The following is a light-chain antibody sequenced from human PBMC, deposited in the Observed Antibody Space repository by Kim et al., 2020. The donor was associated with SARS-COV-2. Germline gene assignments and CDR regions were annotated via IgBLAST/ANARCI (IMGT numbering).Light chain of an antibody. J-gene: IGLJ1*01. V-gene: IGLV3-21*04. Sequence: AAGKTARMTCGGNNTGSKRVHWYQQKPGQAAVLVIYYGTDRPSGIPERFSGSNSGNTATLTISRVEAGDEADYYCQVWDSSSDQGVFGTGTKVTVL. CDR2: YGT. CDR1: NTGSKR. CDR3: QVWDSSSDQGV.